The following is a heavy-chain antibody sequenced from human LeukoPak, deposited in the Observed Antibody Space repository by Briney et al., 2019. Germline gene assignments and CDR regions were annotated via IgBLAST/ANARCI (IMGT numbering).Heavy chain of an antibody. CDR1: GFTFSSYG. J-gene: IGHJ3*02. CDR3: AKARGLIGGAFDI. V-gene: IGHV3-43*01. CDR2: ISWDGDTT. D-gene: IGHD3-22*01. Sequence: GGSLRLSCAASGFTFSSYGMNWVRQAPGKGLEWVSLISWDGDTTYYADSVKGRFTSSRDNSKNSLFLQMNSLRTEDTTLYYCAKARGLIGGAFDIWGQGTMVTVSS.